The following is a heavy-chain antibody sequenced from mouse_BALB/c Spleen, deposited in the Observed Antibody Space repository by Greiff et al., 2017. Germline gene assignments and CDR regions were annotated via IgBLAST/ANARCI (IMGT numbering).Heavy chain of an antibody. V-gene: IGHV1-54*03. Sequence: VQLQQSGAELVRPGTSVKVSCKASGYAFTNYLIEWVKQRPGQGLEWIGVINPGSGGTNYNEKFKGKATLTADKSSSTAYMQLSSLTSHDSAVYFCARRWDGLGGFAYWGQGTLVTVSA. CDR1: GYAFTNYL. J-gene: IGHJ3*01. CDR3: ARRWDGLGGFAY. CDR2: INPGSGGT. D-gene: IGHD4-1*01.